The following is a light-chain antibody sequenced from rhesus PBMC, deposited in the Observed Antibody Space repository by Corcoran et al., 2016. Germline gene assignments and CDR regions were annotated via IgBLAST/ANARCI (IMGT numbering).Light chain of an antibody. CDR1: SIEIGGYNR. CDR3: SSYASSRPLV. Sequence: QAAPTQSPSVSGSPGQSGTISCTGTSIEIGGYNRVSWYQQHPGKAPKLMIYEVSKRPSGVSDRFSGYKSGNTASLTISGLQAEDESVYYCSSYASSRPLVFGSGTKLTVL. CDR2: EVS. J-gene: IGLJ6*01. V-gene: IGLV2-13*03.